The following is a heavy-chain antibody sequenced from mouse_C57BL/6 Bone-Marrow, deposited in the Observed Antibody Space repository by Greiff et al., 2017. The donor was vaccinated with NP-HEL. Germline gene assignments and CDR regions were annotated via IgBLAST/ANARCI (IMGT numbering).Heavy chain of an antibody. V-gene: IGHV1-81*01. D-gene: IGHD3-2*02. CDR2: IYPRSGNT. CDR3: ARLQLRLRLAY. J-gene: IGHJ3*01. CDR1: GYTFTSYG. Sequence: QVQLQQSGAELARPGASVKLSCKASGYTFTSYGISWVKQRTGQGLEWIGEIYPRSGNTYYNEKFKGKATLTADKSSSTAYMELRSLTSEDSAVYFCARLQLRLRLAYWGQGTLVTVSA.